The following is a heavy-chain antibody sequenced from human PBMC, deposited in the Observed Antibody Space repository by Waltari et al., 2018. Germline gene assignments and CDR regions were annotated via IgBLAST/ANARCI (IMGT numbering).Heavy chain of an antibody. J-gene: IGHJ4*02. D-gene: IGHD5-12*01. CDR2: INFDGSST. CDR3: ARASITTPGCFDN. Sequence: EVQLVESGGGLFQRGGSLSLSCAASGSTFSNSWGHWVRQAPGKGLVWVARINFDGSSTAYAASVEGRFTISRDNAKNTLYLQMDSLRADDTAVYYCARASITTPGCFDNWGQGALVTVSS. CDR1: GSTFSNSW. V-gene: IGHV3-74*01.